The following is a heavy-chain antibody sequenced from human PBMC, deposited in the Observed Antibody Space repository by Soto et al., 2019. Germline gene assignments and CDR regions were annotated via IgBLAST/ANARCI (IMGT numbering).Heavy chain of an antibody. Sequence: VQLVESGGGVVQPGRSLRLSCAASGFTFSSYGMHWVRQAPGKGLEWVGVISYDGSNKYYADSVKGRFTISRDNSKNTLNLQMNSLRAEDTAVYYCARSPYSVSYLAYFDYWGQGTLVTVSS. J-gene: IGHJ4*02. CDR3: ARSPYSVSYLAYFDY. V-gene: IGHV3-30*03. D-gene: IGHD1-26*01. CDR2: ISYDGSNK. CDR1: GFTFSSYG.